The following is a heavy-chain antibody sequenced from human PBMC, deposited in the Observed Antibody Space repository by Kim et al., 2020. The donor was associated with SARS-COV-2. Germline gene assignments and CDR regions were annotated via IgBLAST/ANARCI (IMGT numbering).Heavy chain of an antibody. V-gene: IGHV1-69*04. Sequence: SVKVSCKASGGTFSSYAISWVRQAPGQGLEWMGRIIPIFGIANYAQKFQGRVTITADKSTSTAYMELSSLRSEDTAVYYCARGRADSYYGSGSYYGGDYWGRGTLVTVSS. CDR3: ARGRADSYYGSGSYYGGDY. J-gene: IGHJ4*02. CDR1: GGTFSSYA. CDR2: IIPIFGIA. D-gene: IGHD3-10*01.